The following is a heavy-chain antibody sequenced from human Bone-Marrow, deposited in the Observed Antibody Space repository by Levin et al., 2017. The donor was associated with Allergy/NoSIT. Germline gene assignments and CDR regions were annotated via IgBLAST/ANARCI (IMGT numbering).Heavy chain of an antibody. V-gene: IGHV6-1*01. D-gene: IGHD3-3*01. Sequence: SETLSLTCAISGDSVSSNSAAWNWIRQSPSRGLEWLGRTYYRSKWYNDYAVSVKSRITINSDTSKNQFSLQLNSVTPEDTALYYCARVGGSGRSFDYWGQGTLVTVSS. J-gene: IGHJ4*02. CDR2: TYYRSKWYN. CDR3: ARVGGSGRSFDY. CDR1: GDSVSSNSAA.